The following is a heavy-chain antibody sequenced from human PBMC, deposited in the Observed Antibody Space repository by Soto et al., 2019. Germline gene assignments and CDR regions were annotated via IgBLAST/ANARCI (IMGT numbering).Heavy chain of an antibody. CDR2: IYYSGST. CDR1: GGSISSDSYF. D-gene: IGHD3-10*01. CDR3: ARAVLLRRRTLDP. V-gene: IGHV4-61*01. Sequence: PSETLSLTCTVSGGSISSDSYFWGWIRQPPGKGLEWIGYIYYSGSTNYNPSLKSRVTISVDTSKNQFSLKLSSVTAADTAVYKCARAVLLRRRTLDPWGQGTLLTVS. J-gene: IGHJ5*02.